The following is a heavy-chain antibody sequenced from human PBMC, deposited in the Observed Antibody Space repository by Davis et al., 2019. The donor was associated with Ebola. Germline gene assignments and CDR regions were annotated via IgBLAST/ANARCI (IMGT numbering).Heavy chain of an antibody. Sequence: SETLSLTCAVYGGSFSGYYWSWIRQPPGKGLEWIGEINHSGSTNYNPSLKSRVTISVDTSKNQFSLKLSSVTAADTAVYYCARGKFGRSWHSRWFDPWGQGTLVTVSS. V-gene: IGHV4-34*01. CDR3: ARGKFGRSWHSRWFDP. J-gene: IGHJ5*02. CDR2: INHSGST. D-gene: IGHD6-13*01. CDR1: GGSFSGYY.